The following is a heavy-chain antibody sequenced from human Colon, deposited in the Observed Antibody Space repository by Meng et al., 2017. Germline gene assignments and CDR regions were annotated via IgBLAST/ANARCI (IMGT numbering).Heavy chain of an antibody. D-gene: IGHD5-18*01. CDR2: IDYSGTT. Sequence: QLQLQESGPGLVKPSETLSLTFPVSGGSIGSNSYHWGWIRQPPGKGLEWVGTIDYSGTTYSNSSLKSRVTISLDTSRNQFSLKLTSVTAADTAVYYCSRRINTAGGWFDSWGQGTLVTVSS. CDR3: SRRINTAGGWFDS. V-gene: IGHV4-39*01. CDR1: GGSIGSNSYH. J-gene: IGHJ5*01.